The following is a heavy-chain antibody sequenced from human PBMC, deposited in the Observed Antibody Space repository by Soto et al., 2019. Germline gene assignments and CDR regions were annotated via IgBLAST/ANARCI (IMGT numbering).Heavy chain of an antibody. V-gene: IGHV4-39*01. CDR1: GGSISSSSYY. CDR3: AGTSGIRGYYGNYRYYYGMDV. Sequence: SETLSLTCTVSGGSISSSSYYWGWIRQPPGKGLEWIGSIYYSGSTYYNPSLKSRVTISVDTSKNQFSLKLSSVTAADTAVYYCAGTSGIRGYYGNYRYYYGMDVWGQGTTVTVPS. CDR2: IYYSGST. D-gene: IGHD4-17*01. J-gene: IGHJ6*02.